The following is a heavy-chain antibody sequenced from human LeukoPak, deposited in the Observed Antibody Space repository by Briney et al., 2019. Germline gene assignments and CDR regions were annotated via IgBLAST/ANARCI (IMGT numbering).Heavy chain of an antibody. CDR3: AKVTGRSAPFDY. J-gene: IGHJ4*02. D-gene: IGHD6-6*01. CDR2: ISSSSSYI. V-gene: IGHV3-21*04. CDR1: GFTFSSYS. Sequence: GGSLRLSCAASGFTFSSYSMNWVRQAPGKGLEWVSSISSSSSYIYYADSVKGRFTISRDNSKNTLYLQMNSLRAEDTAVYYCAKVTGRSAPFDYWGQGTLVTVSS.